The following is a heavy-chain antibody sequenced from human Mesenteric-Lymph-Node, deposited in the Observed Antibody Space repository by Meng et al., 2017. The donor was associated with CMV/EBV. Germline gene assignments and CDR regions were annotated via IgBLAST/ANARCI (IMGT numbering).Heavy chain of an antibody. CDR2: IYPGDSDT. V-gene: IGHV5-51*01. J-gene: IGHJ5*02. Sequence: KVSCKGSGYSFTNYWIGWVRQMPGKGLEWMGIIYPGDSDTRYSPSFQGQATISADKSIGTAFLQWSSLKASDTAMYCCAREAGVYCSSTSCYYNWFDPWGQGTLVTVSS. D-gene: IGHD2-2*01. CDR3: AREAGVYCSSTSCYYNWFDP. CDR1: GYSFTNYW.